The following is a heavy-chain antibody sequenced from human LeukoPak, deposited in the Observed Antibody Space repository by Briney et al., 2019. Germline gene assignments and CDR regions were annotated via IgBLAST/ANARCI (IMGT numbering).Heavy chain of an antibody. CDR3: ARAPQYIHGWPWIFDF. V-gene: IGHV1-69*04. J-gene: IGHJ4*02. CDR2: IIPILGIA. Sequence: SVKVSCKASGGTFSSYAISWVRQAPGQGLEWMGRIIPILGIANYAQKFQGRVTITADESTSTAYMELSSLTSDDTAVYYCARAPQYIHGWPWIFDFWGQGTLVTVSS. D-gene: IGHD6-19*01. CDR1: GGTFSSYA.